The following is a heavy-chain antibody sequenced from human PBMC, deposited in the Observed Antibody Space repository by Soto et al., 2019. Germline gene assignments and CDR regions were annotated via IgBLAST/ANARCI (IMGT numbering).Heavy chain of an antibody. J-gene: IGHJ4*02. D-gene: IGHD3-16*02. CDR1: GGSFSGYY. CDR3: ALMERVYDYIWGSYRYTPFDY. CDR2: INHSGST. V-gene: IGHV4-34*01. Sequence: QVQLQQWGAGLLKPSETLSLTCAVYGGSFSGYYWSWIRQPQGKGREWFGEINHSGSTNYNPSLKSRVTISVDTSKNQFSLKLSSVTAADTAVYYCALMERVYDYIWGSYRYTPFDYWGQGTLVTVSS.